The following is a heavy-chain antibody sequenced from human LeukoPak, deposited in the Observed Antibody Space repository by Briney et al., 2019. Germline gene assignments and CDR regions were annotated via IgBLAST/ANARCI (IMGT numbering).Heavy chain of an antibody. V-gene: IGHV1-69*13. Sequence: SVKVSCKASGGTFSSYAISWVRQAPGQGLEWMGGIIPIFGTANYAQKFQGRVTITADESTSTAYMELSSLRSEDTAVYYCGRRKAVGGYYYYYYMDVWGKGTTVTVSS. D-gene: IGHD3-16*01. CDR1: GGTFSSYA. CDR2: IIPIFGTA. J-gene: IGHJ6*03. CDR3: GRRKAVGGYYYYYYMDV.